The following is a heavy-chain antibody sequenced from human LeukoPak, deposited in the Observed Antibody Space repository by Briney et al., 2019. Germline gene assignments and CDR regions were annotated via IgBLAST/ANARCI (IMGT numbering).Heavy chain of an antibody. CDR3: TTVASVVVVADTSLPFDY. CDR2: IKSKTDGGTT. Sequence: GGSLRLSCAASGFTFSNAWMNWVRQAPGKGLEGVGRIKSKTDGGTTDYAAPVKGRFTISRDDSKNTLYLQMNSLKTEDTAVYYCTTVASVVVVADTSLPFDYWGQGTLVTVSS. J-gene: IGHJ4*02. D-gene: IGHD2-15*01. V-gene: IGHV3-15*01. CDR1: GFTFSNAW.